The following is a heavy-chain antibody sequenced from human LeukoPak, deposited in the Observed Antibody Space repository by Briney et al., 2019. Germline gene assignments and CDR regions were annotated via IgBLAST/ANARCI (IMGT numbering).Heavy chain of an antibody. D-gene: IGHD3-3*01. Sequence: GGPLRLSCAASGFTFSSYAMSWVRQAPGKGLEWRSAISGSGGSTYYADSVKGRFTISRDNSKNTLYLQMNSLRAEDTAVYYCAKDDDFWSGYLKAFDIWGQGTMVTVSS. V-gene: IGHV3-23*01. CDR1: GFTFSSYA. CDR2: ISGSGGST. CDR3: AKDDDFWSGYLKAFDI. J-gene: IGHJ3*02.